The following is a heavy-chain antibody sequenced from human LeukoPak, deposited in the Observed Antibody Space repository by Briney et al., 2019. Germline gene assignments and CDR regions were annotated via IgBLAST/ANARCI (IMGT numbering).Heavy chain of an antibody. CDR1: GGTFSSYA. D-gene: IGHD3-22*01. CDR3: ARDSPLYYYDNSTTYDAVDI. Sequence: GASVKVSCKASGGTFSSYAISWVRQAPGQGLEWMGGIIPIFGTANYAQKFQGRLTITTDKSKSTAYMELSSLRSEDTAVYYCARDSPLYYYDNSTTYDAVDIWGQGTMVTVSS. V-gene: IGHV1-69*05. CDR2: IIPIFGTA. J-gene: IGHJ3*02.